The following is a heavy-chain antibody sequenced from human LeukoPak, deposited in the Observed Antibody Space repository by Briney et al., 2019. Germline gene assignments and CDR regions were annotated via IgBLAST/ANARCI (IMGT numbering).Heavy chain of an antibody. D-gene: IGHD3-22*01. V-gene: IGHV3-23*01. Sequence: HPGGSLRLSCAASGFTFSSYAMSWVRQAPGKGLEWVSAISGSGGSTYYADSVKGRFTISRDNSKNTLYLQMNSLRAEDTAVYYCAKDDDYYYDSSGCYEYRGQGTLVTVSS. J-gene: IGHJ4*02. CDR3: AKDDDYYYDSSGCYEY. CDR1: GFTFSSYA. CDR2: ISGSGGST.